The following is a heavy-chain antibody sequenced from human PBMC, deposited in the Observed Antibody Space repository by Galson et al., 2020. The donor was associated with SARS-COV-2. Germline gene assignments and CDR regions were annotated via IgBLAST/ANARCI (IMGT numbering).Heavy chain of an antibody. J-gene: IGHJ4*02. D-gene: IGHD6-13*01. Sequence: QLGESLKISCAASGFTFSSYGIHWVRQAPGKGLEWVAVIWYDGSNKYYADSVKGRFTISRDNSKNTLYLQMNSLRAEDTAVYYCAREWLYSSGWSLDWWGQGSLVLVSS. CDR1: GFTFSSYG. V-gene: IGHV3-33*01. CDR3: AREWLYSSGWSLDW. CDR2: IWYDGSNK.